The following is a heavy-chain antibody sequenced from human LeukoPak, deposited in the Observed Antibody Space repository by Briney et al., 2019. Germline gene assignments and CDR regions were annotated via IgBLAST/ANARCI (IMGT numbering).Heavy chain of an antibody. CDR2: ISSSSSYI. Sequence: GGSLRLSCAASGFTFSKYSMNWVRQAPGKGLEWVASISSSSSYIYNADSVKDRFTISRDNAKRSLNLQMNSLRVEDTAVYYCAKDDSTAQDAFDIWGQGTMVTVSS. V-gene: IGHV3-21*01. CDR3: AKDDSTAQDAFDI. CDR1: GFTFSKYS. J-gene: IGHJ3*02. D-gene: IGHD2-21*01.